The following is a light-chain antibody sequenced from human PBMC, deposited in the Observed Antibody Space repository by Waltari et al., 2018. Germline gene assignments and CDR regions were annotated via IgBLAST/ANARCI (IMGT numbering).Light chain of an antibody. CDR2: DDT. CDR3: QVCDSDGDYVV. Sequence: SYVLTQPPSVSVAPGQTARITCGGSDIGAQRVHWYQHQTGQAPLLVVYDDTDRPSGIPGRISGSNSGYTATLSITRVEAGDEADYYCQVCDSDGDYVVFGGGTKLIVL. CDR1: DIGAQR. J-gene: IGLJ2*01. V-gene: IGLV3-21*02.